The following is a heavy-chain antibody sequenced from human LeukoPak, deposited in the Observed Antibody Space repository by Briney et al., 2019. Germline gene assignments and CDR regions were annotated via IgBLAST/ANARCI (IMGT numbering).Heavy chain of an antibody. D-gene: IGHD6-13*01. CDR2: IYTDANT. Sequence: TSETLSLTCTVSGGSIISYYWSWIRQPAGKGQEWMGRIYTDANTNYNPSLKSRLTMSLATSENQSYLKLSSVPAADTALYYCAKVLYSSSSAWPDAFDIWGQGTMVTVSS. V-gene: IGHV4-4*07. CDR1: GGSIISYY. CDR3: AKVLYSSSSAWPDAFDI. J-gene: IGHJ3*02.